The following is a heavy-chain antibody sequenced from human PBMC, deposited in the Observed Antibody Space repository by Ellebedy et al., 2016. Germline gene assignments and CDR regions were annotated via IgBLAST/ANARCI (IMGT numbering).Heavy chain of an antibody. V-gene: IGHV3-48*02. D-gene: IGHD2-15*01. CDR3: ATNLADCTGTACYSSLDK. CDR1: GLTLYR. Sequence: GGSLRLXCTASGLTLYRMHWVRQAPGKGLEWLSFISGRGDAINYADAVRGRFTTSRDIDRNSVFLRMDSLTEADTAMYYCATNLADCTGTACYSSLDKWGQGTQVTVSS. J-gene: IGHJ4*02. CDR2: ISGRGDAI.